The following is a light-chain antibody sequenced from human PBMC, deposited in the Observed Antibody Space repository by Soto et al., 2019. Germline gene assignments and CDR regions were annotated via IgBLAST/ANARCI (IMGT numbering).Light chain of an antibody. CDR3: AAWDDSLDGVV. Sequence: QSVLTQSPSVSEAPRQRVTITCSGSSSNIRDNPVNWYQQLPGKAPKLLIYYDDLLASGVSDRFSGSKSGTSASLAISGLQSEDEGDYYCAAWDDSLDGVVFGGGTKVTVL. J-gene: IGLJ2*01. V-gene: IGLV1-36*01. CDR2: YDD. CDR1: SSNIRDNP.